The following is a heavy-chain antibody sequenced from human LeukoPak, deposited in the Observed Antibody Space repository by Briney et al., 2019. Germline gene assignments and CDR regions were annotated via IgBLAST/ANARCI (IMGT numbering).Heavy chain of an antibody. CDR2: ISWNSGSI. CDR1: GFTFDDYA. J-gene: IGHJ4*02. Sequence: GRSLRLSCAASGFTFDDYAMHWVRQAPGKGLEWVSGISWNSGSIGYADSVKGRFTISRDSAKNSLYLQMNSLRAEDTALYYCAKGRGSYYYFDYWGQGTLVTVSS. V-gene: IGHV3-9*01. D-gene: IGHD1-26*01. CDR3: AKGRGSYYYFDY.